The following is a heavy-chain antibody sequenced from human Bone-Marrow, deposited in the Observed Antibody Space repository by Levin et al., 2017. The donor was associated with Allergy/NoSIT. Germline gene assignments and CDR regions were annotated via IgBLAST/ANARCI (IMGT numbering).Heavy chain of an antibody. J-gene: IGHJ4*02. CDR3: ARSVIGKRGLDY. Sequence: SETLSLTCVVSGDSISNENWWSWVRQPPGKGLEWIGEIFHGGTTNFNPSLKSRVTISVDKSKNHLSLNLNSVTAADTAVYYCARSVIGKRGLDYWGQGTLVTVSS. CDR2: IFHGGTT. V-gene: IGHV4-4*02. D-gene: IGHD2-21*01. CDR1: GDSISNENW.